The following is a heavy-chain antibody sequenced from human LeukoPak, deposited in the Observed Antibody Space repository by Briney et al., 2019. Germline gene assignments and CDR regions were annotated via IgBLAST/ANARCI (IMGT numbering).Heavy chain of an antibody. CDR1: GASISTNNY. V-gene: IGHV4-59*01. CDR3: ARGSVYYYDSSGHP. J-gene: IGHJ5*02. CDR2: IYNSGST. Sequence: SETLSLTCSVSGASISTNNYWSWIRQPPGQGLEWVGYIYNSGSTNYNPSHKSRVTISIDTSKNQFSLKLSSVTAADTAVYYCARGSVYYYDSSGHPWGQGTLVTVSS. D-gene: IGHD3-22*01.